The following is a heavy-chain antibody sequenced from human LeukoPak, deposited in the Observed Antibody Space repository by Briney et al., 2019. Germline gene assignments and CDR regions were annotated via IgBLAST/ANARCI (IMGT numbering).Heavy chain of an antibody. CDR2: ISYDGPNK. V-gene: IGHV3-30*18. CDR3: AKDLAKYCSGGCDFQY. D-gene: IGHD2-15*01. Sequence: GGSLRLSCAASGFTFSSYGMHWVRQPPGRGLEWVAVISYDGPNKYYAGSVKGRFTISRDNSKNTLYLQMNSLRTDDTAVYYCAKDLAKYCSGGCDFQYWGQGTLVTVSS. CDR1: GFTFSSYG. J-gene: IGHJ1*01.